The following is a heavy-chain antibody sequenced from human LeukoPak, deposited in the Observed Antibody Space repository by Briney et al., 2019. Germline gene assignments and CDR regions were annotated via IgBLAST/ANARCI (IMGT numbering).Heavy chain of an antibody. V-gene: IGHV1-69*04. CDR1: GGTFSSYA. Sequence: ASVKVSCKASGGTFSSYAISWVRQAPGPGLEWMGRIIPILGIANYAQKFQGRVTITADKSTSTAYMELSSLRSEDTAVYYCARDALGTMVRGVSYGMDVWGQGTTVTVSS. J-gene: IGHJ6*02. CDR3: ARDALGTMVRGVSYGMDV. D-gene: IGHD3-10*01. CDR2: IIPILGIA.